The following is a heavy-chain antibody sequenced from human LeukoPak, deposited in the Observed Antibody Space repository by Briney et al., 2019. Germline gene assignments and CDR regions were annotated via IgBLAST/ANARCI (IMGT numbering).Heavy chain of an antibody. CDR1: GGSFSGYY. Sequence: TLSLTCAVYGGSFSGYYWSWIRQPPGKGLEWIGYIYYSGSTYYNPSLKSRVTISVDTSKNQFSLKLSSVTAADTAVYYCARELLWGYYYDSSGYYSDGYFQHWGQGTLVTVSS. CDR3: ARELLWGYYYDSSGYYSDGYFQH. J-gene: IGHJ1*01. V-gene: IGHV4-30-4*08. D-gene: IGHD3-22*01. CDR2: IYYSGST.